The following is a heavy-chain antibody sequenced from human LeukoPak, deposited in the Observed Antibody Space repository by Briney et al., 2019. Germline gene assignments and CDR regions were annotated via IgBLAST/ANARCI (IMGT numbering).Heavy chain of an antibody. J-gene: IGHJ5*02. CDR3: ARHLIEGGSYYSNWFDP. CDR2: IFYSGST. V-gene: IGHV4-39*07. CDR1: GGSISTSNYY. D-gene: IGHD1-26*01. Sequence: PSETLSLTCTVSGGSISTSNYYWGWIRQPPGKGLEWIGNIFYSGSTYYGPSLKSRLTISLDTSRNQFSLKLNSVTAADTAVYYCARHLIEGGSYYSNWFDPWGQGTLVTVSS.